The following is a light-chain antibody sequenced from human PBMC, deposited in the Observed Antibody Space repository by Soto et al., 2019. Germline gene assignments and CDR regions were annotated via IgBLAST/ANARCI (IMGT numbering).Light chain of an antibody. Sequence: EIVLTQSPGTLSLSPGERATLSCRASQSVSNNYVAWYQQKPGQARRLLIYGSSSRATGIPDRFSGRGSGTDFILTISRLEPEDFAVYFCQQYGSSTVTFGKGTRLEIK. CDR2: GSS. J-gene: IGKJ5*01. CDR1: QSVSNNY. CDR3: QQYGSSTVT. V-gene: IGKV3-20*01.